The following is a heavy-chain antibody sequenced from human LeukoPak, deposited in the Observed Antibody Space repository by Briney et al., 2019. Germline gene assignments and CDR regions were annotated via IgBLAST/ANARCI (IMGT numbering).Heavy chain of an antibody. Sequence: PSETLSLTCTVSGGSISGYYWSWIRQPAGKALEWIGRIYTSGSTPYNPSIKSRVTMSVDTSKNQFSLKLSSVTAADTAVYYCARIITGTTTAFDIWGQGTMVTVSS. CDR1: GGSISGYY. D-gene: IGHD1-7*01. V-gene: IGHV4-4*07. J-gene: IGHJ3*02. CDR3: ARIITGTTTAFDI. CDR2: IYTSGST.